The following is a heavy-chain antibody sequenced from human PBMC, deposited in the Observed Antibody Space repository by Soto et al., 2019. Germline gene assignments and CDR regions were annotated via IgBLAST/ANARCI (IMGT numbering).Heavy chain of an antibody. CDR2: INGYNGNT. V-gene: IGHV1-18*01. Sequence: QVQLVQSGAEVKKPGASVKVSCKASGYTFTSYGISWVRQAPGQGLEWMGWINGYNGNTNHAQKLQGRVTMSTDTSTSTAYMELRSLRSDDSDVYYCARTGDVPYYYYAMDFWGQGTTVTVSS. J-gene: IGHJ6*02. CDR1: GYTFTSYG. CDR3: ARTGDVPYYYYAMDF. D-gene: IGHD3-16*01.